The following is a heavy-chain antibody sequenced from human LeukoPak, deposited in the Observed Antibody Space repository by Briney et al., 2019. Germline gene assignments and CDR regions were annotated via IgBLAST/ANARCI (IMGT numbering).Heavy chain of an antibody. CDR3: ARGKGYSYGYRGYFDY. CDR1: GGSFSGYY. CDR2: INHSGST. J-gene: IGHJ4*02. D-gene: IGHD5-18*01. V-gene: IGHV4-34*01. Sequence: SETLSLTCAVYGGSFSGYYWSWIRQPPGKGLEWIGEINHSGSTNYNPSLKSRVTISVDTSKNQFSQKLSSVTAADTAVYYCARGKGYSYGYRGYFDYWGQGTLVTVSS.